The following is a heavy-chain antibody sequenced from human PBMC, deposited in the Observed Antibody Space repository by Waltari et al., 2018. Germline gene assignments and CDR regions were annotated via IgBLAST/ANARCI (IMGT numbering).Heavy chain of an antibody. CDR2: IYYSGST. D-gene: IGHD3-16*01. Sequence: QVQLQESGPGLVKPSETLSLTCTVSGGSISSHYWSWIRQPPGKGLEWIGYIYYSGSTNYNPSLKSRVTISVDTSKNQFSLKLSSVTAAGTAVYYCVSLSPFDYWGQGTLVTVSS. J-gene: IGHJ4*02. CDR3: VSLSPFDY. V-gene: IGHV4-59*11. CDR1: GGSISSHY.